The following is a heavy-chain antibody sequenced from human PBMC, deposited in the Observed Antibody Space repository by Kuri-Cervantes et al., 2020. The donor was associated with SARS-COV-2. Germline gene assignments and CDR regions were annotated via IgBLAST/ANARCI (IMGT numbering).Heavy chain of an antibody. CDR2: VRGKANNYAT. CDR1: GFLFSASA. J-gene: IGHJ4*02. Sequence: GGSLRLSCEVSGFLFSASAIHWVRQGSGKGLEWVGRVRGKANNYATAYAASVKGRFTISRDDSKNMAYLQMNSLKTEDTAVYYCTRDDFWSGYSDYWGQGTLVTVSS. V-gene: IGHV3-73*01. CDR3: TRDDFWSGYSDY. D-gene: IGHD3-3*01.